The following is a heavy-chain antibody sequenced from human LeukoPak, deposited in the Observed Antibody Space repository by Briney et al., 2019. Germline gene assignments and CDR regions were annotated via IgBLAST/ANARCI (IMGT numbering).Heavy chain of an antibody. J-gene: IGHJ4*02. V-gene: IGHV4-34*01. CDR1: GGSFSGYY. CDR3: ARGRDGYNLGFDY. Sequence: KSSETLSLTCAVYGGSFSGYYWSWIRQPPGKGLEWIGEINHSGSTNYNPSLKSRVTISVDTSKNQFSLKLSSVTAADTAVYYCARGRDGYNLGFDYWGQGTLVTVSS. D-gene: IGHD5-24*01. CDR2: INHSGST.